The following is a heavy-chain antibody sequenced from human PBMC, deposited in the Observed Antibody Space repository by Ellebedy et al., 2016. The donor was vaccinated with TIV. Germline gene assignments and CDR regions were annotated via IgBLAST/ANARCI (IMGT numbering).Heavy chain of an antibody. D-gene: IGHD4-17*01. CDR2: ISGRGDST. CDR1: GFTFTRYA. V-gene: IGHV3-23*01. Sequence: GGSLRLXXAASGFTFTRYAMNWVRQAPGKGPEWVSSISGRGDSTYYADFVKGRFTISRDNPRNTLYLQMNGLRAEDTAIYYCAKDRATVTGYDAFDFWGQGTMLTVSS. J-gene: IGHJ3*01. CDR3: AKDRATVTGYDAFDF.